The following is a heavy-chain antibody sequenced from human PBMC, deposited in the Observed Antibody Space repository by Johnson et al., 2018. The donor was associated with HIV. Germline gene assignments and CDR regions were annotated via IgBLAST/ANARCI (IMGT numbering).Heavy chain of an antibody. J-gene: IGHJ3*02. Sequence: QVQLVESGGGVVQPGGSLRLSCAASGFTFSSYGMHWVRQAPDKGLEWVAVISYDGSNKYYADSVKGRFTISRDNSKNTLYLQMNSLRAEDTAVYYCARGLAADAFDIWGQGTMVTVSS. D-gene: IGHD6-13*01. CDR1: GFTFSSYG. V-gene: IGHV3-30*19. CDR2: ISYDGSNK. CDR3: ARGLAADAFDI.